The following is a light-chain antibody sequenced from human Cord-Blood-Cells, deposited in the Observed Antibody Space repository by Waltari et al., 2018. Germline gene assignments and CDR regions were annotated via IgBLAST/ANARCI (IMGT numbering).Light chain of an antibody. J-gene: IGLJ1*01. Sequence: QSALTQPASVSGSPGQSIPISCTGTISAVGGYNYVSWYQQHPGKAPKLMIYEVSNRPSGVSNRFSGSKSGNTASLTISGLQAEDEADYYCSSYTSSSTLVFGTGTKVTVL. CDR1: ISAVGGYNY. V-gene: IGLV2-14*01. CDR2: EVS. CDR3: SSYTSSSTLV.